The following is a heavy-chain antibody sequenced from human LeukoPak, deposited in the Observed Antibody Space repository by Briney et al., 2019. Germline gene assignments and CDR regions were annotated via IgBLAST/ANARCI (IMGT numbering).Heavy chain of an antibody. V-gene: IGHV3-7*01. Sequence: GGSLRLSCAASGFTFSSYWMSWVRQAPGKGLEWVANIKQDGSEKYYVDSVKGRFTISRDNAKNSLYLQMNSLRAEDTAVYYCARAYTTSSNYYYGMDVWGQGTTVTVS. CDR1: GFTFSSYW. J-gene: IGHJ6*02. D-gene: IGHD6-6*01. CDR3: ARAYTTSSNYYYGMDV. CDR2: IKQDGSEK.